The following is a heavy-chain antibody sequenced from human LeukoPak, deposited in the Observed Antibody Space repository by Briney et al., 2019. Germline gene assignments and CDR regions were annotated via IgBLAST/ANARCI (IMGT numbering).Heavy chain of an antibody. CDR3: AKNGATMVRNQGLYYYYYMDV. J-gene: IGHJ6*03. CDR2: ISYDGSNK. D-gene: IGHD3-10*01. V-gene: IGHV3-30*04. CDR1: GFTFSSYA. Sequence: PGRSLRLSCAASGFTFSSYAMHWVRQAPGKGLEWVAVISYDGSNKYYADSVKGRFTISRDNSKNTLYLQMNSLRAEDTAVYYCAKNGATMVRNQGLYYYYYMDVWGKGTTVTISS.